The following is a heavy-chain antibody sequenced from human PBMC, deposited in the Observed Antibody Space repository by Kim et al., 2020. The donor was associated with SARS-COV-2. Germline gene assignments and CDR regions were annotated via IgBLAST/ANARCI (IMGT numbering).Heavy chain of an antibody. Sequence: GGSLRLSCAASGFTFSSYWMHWVRQAPGKGLVWVSRINGDGSITEYANSVKGRFTISRDNAKNTMYLRINSLRAEDTAVYYCVRLLDRDFWGQGTLVTVSS. V-gene: IGHV3-74*03. CDR1: GFTFSSYW. CDR3: VRLLDRDF. D-gene: IGHD1-26*01. J-gene: IGHJ4*02. CDR2: INGDGSIT.